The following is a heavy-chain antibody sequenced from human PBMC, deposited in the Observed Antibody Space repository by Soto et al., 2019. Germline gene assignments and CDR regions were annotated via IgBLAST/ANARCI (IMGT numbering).Heavy chain of an antibody. CDR2: ISYDGSNK. Sequence: QVQLVESGGGVVQPGRSLRLSCAASGFTFSSYGMHWVRQAPGKGLEWVAVISYDGSNKYYADSVKGRFTISRDNSKNTLYLQMNSLRAEDTAVYYCATERGEDWGQGTLVTVSS. CDR3: ATERGED. J-gene: IGHJ4*02. CDR1: GFTFSSYG. D-gene: IGHD3-16*01. V-gene: IGHV3-30*03.